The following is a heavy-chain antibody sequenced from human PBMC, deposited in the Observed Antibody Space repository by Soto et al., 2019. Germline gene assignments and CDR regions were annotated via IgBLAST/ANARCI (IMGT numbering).Heavy chain of an antibody. CDR2: IYSGGST. V-gene: IGHV4-4*07. D-gene: IGHD3-10*01. CDR1: GRSISQYY. Sequence: QVQLQESGPGLVKPSETLSLSCGVSGRSISQYYWSWIRQPAGKGLEWIGRIYSGGSTNYNPPLESRVTMSVDTSKNKFSLKLSSVTAADTAVYYCARGPGGFGDFSLDYWGQGTLVTVSS. CDR3: ARGPGGFGDFSLDY. J-gene: IGHJ4*02.